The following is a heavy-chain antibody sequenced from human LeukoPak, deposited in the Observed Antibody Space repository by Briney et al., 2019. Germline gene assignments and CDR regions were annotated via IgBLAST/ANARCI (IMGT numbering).Heavy chain of an antibody. CDR3: ARGYYYDSSGYYRTFDY. D-gene: IGHD3-22*01. J-gene: IGHJ4*02. Sequence: PGGSLRLSCAASGFTFSSYSMNWVRQVPGKGLEWVSSISSSSSYIYYADSVKGRFTISRDNAKNSLYLQMNSLRAEDTAVYYCARGYYYDSSGYYRTFDYWGQGTLVTVSS. V-gene: IGHV3-21*01. CDR1: GFTFSSYS. CDR2: ISSSSSYI.